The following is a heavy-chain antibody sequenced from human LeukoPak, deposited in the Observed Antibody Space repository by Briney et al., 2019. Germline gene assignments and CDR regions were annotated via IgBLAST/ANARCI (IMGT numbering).Heavy chain of an antibody. J-gene: IGHJ4*02. CDR1: GFTFSSYS. V-gene: IGHV3-21*01. Sequence: GGSLRLSCAASGFTFSSYSMNWVRQAPGKGLEWVSSISSSSYVYYADSVKGRFTISRDNAKNSLYLQMNSLRAEDTAVYYCARDRDSSGYPYYFDYWGQGTLVTVSS. CDR3: ARDRDSSGYPYYFDY. CDR2: ISSSSYV. D-gene: IGHD3-22*01.